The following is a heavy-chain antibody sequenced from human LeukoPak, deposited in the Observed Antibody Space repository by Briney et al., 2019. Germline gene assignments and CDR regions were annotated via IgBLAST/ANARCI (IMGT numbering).Heavy chain of an antibody. Sequence: SETLSLTCAVYGGSFNGYYWSWIRQPPGKGLEWIGEINHSGSTNYNPSLKSRVTISVDTSKNQFSLKLSSVTAADTAVYYCARGRGPVGCSSTSCYTGWVYYYYYYYMDVWGKGTTVTVSS. CDR2: INHSGST. CDR1: GGSFNGYY. D-gene: IGHD2-2*02. CDR3: ARGRGPVGCSSTSCYTGWVYYYYYYYMDV. J-gene: IGHJ6*03. V-gene: IGHV4-34*01.